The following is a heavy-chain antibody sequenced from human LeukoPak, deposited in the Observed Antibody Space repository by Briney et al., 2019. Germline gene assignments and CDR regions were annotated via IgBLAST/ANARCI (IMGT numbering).Heavy chain of an antibody. V-gene: IGHV4-34*01. D-gene: IGHD5-12*01. CDR3: AVGGYDFDY. Sequence: SETLSLTCAVYGGSFSGYYWSWIRQPPGKGLEWIGEINHSGSTNYNPSLKSRVTISVDTSKNQFSLKLTSVTAADTAVYYCAVGGYDFDYWGREPWSPSPQ. CDR1: GGSFSGYY. J-gene: IGHJ4*02. CDR2: INHSGST.